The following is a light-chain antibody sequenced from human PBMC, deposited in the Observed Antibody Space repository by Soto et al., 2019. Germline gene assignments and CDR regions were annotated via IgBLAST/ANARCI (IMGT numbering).Light chain of an antibody. CDR3: CSYVGGPLYV. J-gene: IGLJ1*01. Sequence: QSALTQPRSVSGSPGQSVTISCTGTSSDVGGYNHVSWYQQHPGKAPKVMIYDVNERPSGVPNRFSGSKSGNTPSLTISGLQAEDEADYYCCSYVGGPLYVFGTGTQLTVL. CDR1: SSDVGGYNH. V-gene: IGLV2-11*01. CDR2: DVN.